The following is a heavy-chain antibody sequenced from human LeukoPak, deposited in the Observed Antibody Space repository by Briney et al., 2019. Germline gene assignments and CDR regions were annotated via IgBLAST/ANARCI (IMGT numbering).Heavy chain of an antibody. D-gene: IGHD2-21*02. J-gene: IGHJ6*03. V-gene: IGHV4-61*09. CDR2: IYHSGST. Sequence: SQTLSLTCTVSGGSISSGSYYWSWIRQPAGKGLEWIGEIYHSGSTNYNPSLKSRVTISVDKSKNQFSLKLSSVTAADTAVYYCSRLSGDLDYYYYYYMDIWGKGTTVTVSS. CDR1: GGSISSGSYY. CDR3: SRLSGDLDYYYYYYMDI.